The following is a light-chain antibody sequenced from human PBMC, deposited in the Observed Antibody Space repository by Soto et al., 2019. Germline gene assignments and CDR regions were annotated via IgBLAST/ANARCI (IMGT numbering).Light chain of an antibody. CDR1: SSDVGGYNY. Sequence: QSALTQPPSASGSPGQSVTISCTGTSSDVGGYNYVSWYQQRPGKAPKFMIYEVSKRPSGVPDRFSGSKSGNTAYLTVSGLQAEDEADYYCSSYAGSNNVVFGGGTKLTVL. CDR2: EVS. J-gene: IGLJ2*01. CDR3: SSYAGSNNVV. V-gene: IGLV2-8*01.